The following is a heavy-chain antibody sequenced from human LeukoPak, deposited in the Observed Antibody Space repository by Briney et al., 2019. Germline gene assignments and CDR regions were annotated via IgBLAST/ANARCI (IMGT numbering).Heavy chain of an antibody. Sequence: GGSLRLSCAASGFSFGTYAMSWVRQAPGKGLEWVSTISGSGAYTFYADSVKGRFTISRDNSKNTLFLQMNSLRDEDTAVYYCAKETGASYDYPLDYWGQGTLVTVSS. CDR2: ISGSGAYT. CDR3: AKETGASYDYPLDY. J-gene: IGHJ4*02. D-gene: IGHD5-18*01. V-gene: IGHV3-23*01. CDR1: GFSFGTYA.